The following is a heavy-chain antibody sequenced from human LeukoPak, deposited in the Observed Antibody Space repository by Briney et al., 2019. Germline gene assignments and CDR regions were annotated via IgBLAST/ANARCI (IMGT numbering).Heavy chain of an antibody. CDR2: ISGSGGST. CDR1: GFTFSSYA. J-gene: IGHJ1*01. Sequence: GGSLRLSCAASGFTFSSYAMSWVRQAPGKGLEWVSAISGSGGSTYYADSVKGRFTISRDNAKNSMYLQMNSLRAEDTAVYSCARGKYDSSPFLQHWGQGTLVTVSS. CDR3: ARGKYDSSPFLQH. D-gene: IGHD3-22*01. V-gene: IGHV3-23*01.